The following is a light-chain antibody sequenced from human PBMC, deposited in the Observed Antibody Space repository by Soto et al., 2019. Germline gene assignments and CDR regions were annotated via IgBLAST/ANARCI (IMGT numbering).Light chain of an antibody. Sequence: QAVVTQEPSLSVSPGGAVTLTCGLSSGSVSTSYDPSWFQQTPGQAPRTLIYNTNTLSSGVPDRFSGSILGNKAALTITVAQADDESDYYCVFYMGSIVVFVGGIKLTVL. CDR3: VFYMGSIVV. V-gene: IGLV8-61*01. CDR1: SGSVSTSYD. CDR2: NTN. J-gene: IGLJ2*01.